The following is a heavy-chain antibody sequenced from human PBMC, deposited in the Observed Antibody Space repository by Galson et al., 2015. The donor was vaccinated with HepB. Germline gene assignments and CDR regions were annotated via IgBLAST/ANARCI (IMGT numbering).Heavy chain of an antibody. Sequence: SETLSLTCTVSGGSISSYYWSWIRQPPGKGLEWIGYIYYSGSTNYNPSLKSRVTISVNTSKNQFSLKLSPVTAADTAVYYCARHPAALGFFDYWGQGTLVTVSS. CDR1: GGSISSYY. V-gene: IGHV4-59*08. CDR2: IYYSGST. D-gene: IGHD7-27*01. J-gene: IGHJ4*02. CDR3: ARHPAALGFFDY.